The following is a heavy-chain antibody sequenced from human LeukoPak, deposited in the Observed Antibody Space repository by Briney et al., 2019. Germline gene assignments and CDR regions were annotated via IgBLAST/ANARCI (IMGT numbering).Heavy chain of an antibody. CDR3: ARDPEDYYDSSAYYDGFDM. Sequence: GGSLRLSCAASGFTFSSYAMSWVRQAPGKGLEWVANIKHDGSVQYCVDSVKGRFTISRDNAKNSLYLQMNSLRAEDTAVYYCARDPEDYYDSSAYYDGFDMWGQGTMVTVSS. CDR2: IKHDGSVQ. J-gene: IGHJ3*02. D-gene: IGHD3-22*01. CDR1: GFTFSSYA. V-gene: IGHV3-7*01.